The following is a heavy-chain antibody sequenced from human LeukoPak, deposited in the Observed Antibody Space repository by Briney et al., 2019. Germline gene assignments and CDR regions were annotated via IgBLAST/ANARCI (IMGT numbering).Heavy chain of an antibody. D-gene: IGHD7-27*01. Sequence: GASLRLSCAASGFTFSSYAISWVRQAPGKGLEWVSAISGSGGSTYYADSVKGRFTISRDNSKNTLYLQMNSLRAEDTAVYYCAKPTPGDRCWDYWGQGTLVTVSS. CDR1: GFTFSSYA. V-gene: IGHV3-23*01. CDR2: ISGSGGST. CDR3: AKPTPGDRCWDY. J-gene: IGHJ4*02.